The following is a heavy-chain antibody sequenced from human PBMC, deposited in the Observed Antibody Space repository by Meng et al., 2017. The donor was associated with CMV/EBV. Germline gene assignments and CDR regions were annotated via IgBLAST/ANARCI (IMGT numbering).Heavy chain of an antibody. CDR3: ARTGIAAAGHNWFDP. V-gene: IGHV4-31*02. J-gene: IGHJ5*02. CDR1: GSISSGGYY. CDR2: IYYSGST. Sequence: GSISSGGYYWSWIRQHPGKGLEWIGYIYYSGSTYYNPSLKSRVTISVDTSKNQFSLKLSSVTAADTAVYYCARTGIAAAGHNWFDPWGQGTLDTVSS. D-gene: IGHD6-13*01.